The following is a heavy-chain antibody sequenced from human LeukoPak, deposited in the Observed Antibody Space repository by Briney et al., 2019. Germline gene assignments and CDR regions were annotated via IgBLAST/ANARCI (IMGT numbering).Heavy chain of an antibody. Sequence: ASVKVSCKASGYTFTSYGISWVRQAPGQGLEWMGWISAYNGNTNYAQKLQGRVTITADESTSTAYMELSSLRSEDTSMYYCARDVPSPLTPAAGTGGYWGQGTLVTVSS. CDR1: GYTFTSYG. CDR2: ISAYNGNT. CDR3: ARDVPSPLTPAAGTGGY. V-gene: IGHV1-18*01. D-gene: IGHD6-13*01. J-gene: IGHJ4*02.